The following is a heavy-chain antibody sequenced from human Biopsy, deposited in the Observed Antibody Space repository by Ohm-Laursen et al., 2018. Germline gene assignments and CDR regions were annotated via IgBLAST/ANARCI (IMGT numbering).Heavy chain of an antibody. Sequence: ASSVKVSCKVSGYTLTALSMHWVRQAPGRGLEWMGGFAPENGKTIYAQKFQGRITMTEDTSTDTAYMELSNLRSEDTAVYYCAADINVWNVNYWGQGTQVTVSS. CDR2: FAPENGKT. CDR3: AADINVWNVNY. V-gene: IGHV1-24*01. J-gene: IGHJ4*02. CDR1: GYTLTALS. D-gene: IGHD1-1*01.